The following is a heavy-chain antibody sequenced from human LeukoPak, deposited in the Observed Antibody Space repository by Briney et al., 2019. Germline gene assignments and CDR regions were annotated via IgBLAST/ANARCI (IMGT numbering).Heavy chain of an antibody. CDR1: GGAINSYY. Sequence: SETLSLTCTVSGGAINSYYLRWIRQPPGKGLEWIGYIYYSGGTKYNPSLMSRVTISVDRAPSQFSLSVSSATAADTAVYYCARDGLYDSSGYYMDAWGQGTLVIVSS. CDR2: IYYSGGT. CDR3: ARDGLYDSSGYYMDA. J-gene: IGHJ5*02. V-gene: IGHV4-59*01. D-gene: IGHD3-22*01.